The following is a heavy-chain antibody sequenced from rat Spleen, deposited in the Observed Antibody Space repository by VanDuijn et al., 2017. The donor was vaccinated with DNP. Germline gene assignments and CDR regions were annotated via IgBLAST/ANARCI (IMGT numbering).Heavy chain of an antibody. D-gene: IGHD1-6*01. J-gene: IGHJ1*01. CDR2: ITNSGGST. CDR3: ARRGYYGSYWYFDF. V-gene: IGHV5-31*01. CDR1: GFTFNNYW. Sequence: EVQLVESGGDLLQPGRSLKLSCVASGFTFNNYWMTWIRKVPGKGLEWVASITNSGGSTYYPDSVKGRFTISRDNAKNTLYLQMNSLRSEDTATYYCARRGYYGSYWYFDFWGPGTMVTVSS.